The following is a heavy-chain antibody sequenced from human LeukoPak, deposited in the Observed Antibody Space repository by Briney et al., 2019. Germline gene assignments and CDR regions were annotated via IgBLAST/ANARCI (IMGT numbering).Heavy chain of an antibody. CDR2: MSYDGSNK. CDR3: AKGVAVVVVPAAMDY. D-gene: IGHD2-2*01. J-gene: IGHJ4*02. V-gene: IGHV3-30*18. CDR1: GFTFSSYG. Sequence: GRSLRLSCAASGFTFSSYGMHWVRQAPGKGLEWVAVMSYDGSNKYYADSVKGRFTISRDNSKNTLYLQMNSLRAEDTAVYYCAKGVAVVVVPAAMDYWGQGTLVTVSS.